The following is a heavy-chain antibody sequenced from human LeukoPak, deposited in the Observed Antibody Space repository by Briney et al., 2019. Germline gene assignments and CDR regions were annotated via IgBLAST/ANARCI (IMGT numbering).Heavy chain of an antibody. CDR1: GFTFSSYW. V-gene: IGHV3-7*05. J-gene: IGHJ6*02. CDR2: IKQDGSDK. CDR3: ARDPYSSSWSYGMDV. Sequence: GGSLRLSCSASGFTFSSYWMSWVRQAPGKGLEWVANIKQDGSDKYYVDSVKGRFTISRDNAKNSVYLQMSSLRAEDTAVYYCARDPYSSSWSYGMDVWGQGTTVTVSS. D-gene: IGHD6-13*01.